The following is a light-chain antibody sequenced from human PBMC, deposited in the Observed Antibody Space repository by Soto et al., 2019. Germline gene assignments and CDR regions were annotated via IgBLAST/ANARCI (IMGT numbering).Light chain of an antibody. CDR3: CSYAGSNSVI. V-gene: IGLV2-23*02. Sequence: QSALTQPASVSGSPGQSITISCTGASSDVGTYNLVSWYQQHPGKAPKLIIYEVRKRPSGLSNRFSGSKSGNTASLTISGLQAEDEADYSCCSYAGSNSVIFGGGTKLTVL. CDR2: EVR. CDR1: SSDVGTYNL. J-gene: IGLJ2*01.